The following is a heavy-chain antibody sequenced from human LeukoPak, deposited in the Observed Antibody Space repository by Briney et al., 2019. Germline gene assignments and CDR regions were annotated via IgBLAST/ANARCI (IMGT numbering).Heavy chain of an antibody. D-gene: IGHD3-22*01. V-gene: IGHV1-18*01. CDR1: GYTFTSYG. CDR3: AREHYYDSSGYPNAFDN. J-gene: IGHJ3*02. CDR2: ISAYNGNT. Sequence: GASVKVSCKASGYTFTSYGISWVRQAPGQGLEWMGWISAYNGNTNYAQKLQGRVTMTTDTSTSTAYMELRSLRSDDTAVYYCAREHYYDSSGYPNAFDNWGQGTMVTVSS.